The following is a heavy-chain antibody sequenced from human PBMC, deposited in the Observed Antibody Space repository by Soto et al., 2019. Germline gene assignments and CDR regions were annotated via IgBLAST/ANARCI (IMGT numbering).Heavy chain of an antibody. V-gene: IGHV3-23*01. CDR2: VANDGVTT. CDR3: VVNLHYDTFDI. Sequence: EVQLLESGGGLVQPGRSLRLSCAASGFTFNIYSMSWVCRAPGKGLEFVSTVANDGVTTYYADSVKGRFTISRDNSRNMVFLQMNSLRAEDTAVYHCVVNLHYDTFDIWGQGTMVTASS. CDR1: GFTFNIYS. J-gene: IGHJ3*02.